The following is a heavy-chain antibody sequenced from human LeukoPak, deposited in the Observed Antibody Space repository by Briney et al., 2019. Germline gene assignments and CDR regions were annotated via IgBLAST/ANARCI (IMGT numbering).Heavy chain of an antibody. J-gene: IGHJ4*02. Sequence: GGSLRLSCAASGFTFGFYAMSWVRQAPGKGLEWVSTISDSGDNTYYADSVKGRLTISRDNSKNTLYLHMDELRVGDTAVYYCAKSHSVPYRGFFDYWGQGTLVTVSS. CDR1: GFTFGFYA. V-gene: IGHV3-23*01. D-gene: IGHD2-2*01. CDR3: AKSHSVPYRGFFDY. CDR2: ISDSGDNT.